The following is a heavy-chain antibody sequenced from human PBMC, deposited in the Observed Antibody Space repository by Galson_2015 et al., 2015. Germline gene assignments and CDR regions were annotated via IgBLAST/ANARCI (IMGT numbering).Heavy chain of an antibody. CDR3: ATSISGWYFDY. V-gene: IGHV3-21*01. Sequence: SLRLSCAASGFTFSSYSMNWARQAPGKGLEWVSSISSSSSYIYYADSVKGRFTISRDNAKNSLYLQMNSLRAEDTAVYYCATSISGWYFDYWGQGTLVTVSS. J-gene: IGHJ4*02. CDR2: ISSSSSYI. CDR1: GFTFSSYS. D-gene: IGHD6-19*01.